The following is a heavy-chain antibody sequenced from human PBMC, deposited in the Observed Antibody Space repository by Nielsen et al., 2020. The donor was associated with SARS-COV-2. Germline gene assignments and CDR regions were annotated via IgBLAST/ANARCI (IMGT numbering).Heavy chain of an antibody. CDR2: ISYDGSNK. V-gene: IGHV3-30*03. CDR1: GFTFSSYG. D-gene: IGHD6-19*01. J-gene: IGHJ6*02. Sequence: GGSLRLSCAASGFTFSSYGMHWVRQAPGKGLEWVAVISYDGSNKYYADSVKGRFTISRDNSKNTLYLQMNSLRAEDTAVYYCARGYSSGFSHRYYYYGMDVWGQGTTVTVSS. CDR3: ARGYSSGFSHRYYYYGMDV.